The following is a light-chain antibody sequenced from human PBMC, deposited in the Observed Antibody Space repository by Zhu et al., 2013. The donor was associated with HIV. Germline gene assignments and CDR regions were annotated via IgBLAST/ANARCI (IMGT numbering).Light chain of an antibody. CDR2: AVT. CDR1: SNDVGGYNF. V-gene: IGLV2-8*01. J-gene: IGLJ2*01. Sequence: QSALTQPPSASGSPGQSVTISCTGTSNDVGGYNFVSWYQQHPGNVPKLIIYAVTERPSGVPDRFSGSKSANTASLTVSGLQAEDEADYYCLSYTGNNNGMVFGSGTRLTVL. CDR3: LSYTGNNNGMV.